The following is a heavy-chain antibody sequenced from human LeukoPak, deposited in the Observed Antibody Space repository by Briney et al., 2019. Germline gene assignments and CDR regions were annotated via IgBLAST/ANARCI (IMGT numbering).Heavy chain of an antibody. J-gene: IGHJ6*04. D-gene: IGHD6-19*01. Sequence: GGSLRLSCAASGFTFSSYAMHWVRQAPGKGLEWVAVISYDGSNKYYADSVKGRFPISRDNSKNTLYLQMNSLRAEDTAVYYCARAMGAVAGTGKDYYYGMDVWGKGTTVTVSS. V-gene: IGHV3-30*04. CDR2: ISYDGSNK. CDR3: ARAMGAVAGTGKDYYYGMDV. CDR1: GFTFSSYA.